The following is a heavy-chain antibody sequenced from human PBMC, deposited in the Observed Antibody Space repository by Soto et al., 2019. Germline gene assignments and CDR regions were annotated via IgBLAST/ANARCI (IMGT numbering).Heavy chain of an antibody. V-gene: IGHV3-15*01. Sequence: EEQVVESGGGLVKPGGSLRLSCVVSGFSFNSAWMIWVRQAPGKGLEWVGRIKSKADGKTTDYAAPVKGRFAISRDYSKDTVYLQMNSLKTEDTAMYYCIVDVPNGGVYVPIDHWGQGTLVTVSS. J-gene: IGHJ4*02. CDR1: GFSFNSAW. D-gene: IGHD2-8*02. CDR2: IKSKADGKTT. CDR3: IVDVPNGGVYVPIDH.